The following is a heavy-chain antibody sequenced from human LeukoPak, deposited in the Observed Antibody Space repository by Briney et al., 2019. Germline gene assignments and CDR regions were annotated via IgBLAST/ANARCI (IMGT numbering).Heavy chain of an antibody. CDR2: ISWNSGST. V-gene: IGHV3-9*01. CDR3: VRGNFGPAQWFDP. CDR1: GFTFDDYA. J-gene: IGHJ5*02. D-gene: IGHD3/OR15-3a*01. Sequence: GGSLRLSCAASGFTFDDYAMHWVRQVPAKGLEWVSGISWNSGSTGYAGSVKGRFTMSRDKTKDSLYLQMNSLTPDDTALYYCVRGNFGPAQWFDPWGQGTLVTVSS.